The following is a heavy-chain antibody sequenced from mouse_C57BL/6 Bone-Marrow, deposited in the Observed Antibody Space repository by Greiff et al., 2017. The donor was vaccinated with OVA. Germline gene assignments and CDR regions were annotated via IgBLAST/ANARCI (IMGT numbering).Heavy chain of an antibody. CDR3: ARQNDYYNFGY. V-gene: IGHV5-6*01. Sequence: EVQLQESGGDLVKPGGSLKLSCAASGFTFSSYGMSWVRQTPDKRLEWVATISSGGSSTYYPDSVKGRFTISRDNAKNTLYLQMSSLKSEDTAMYYCARQNDYYNFGYWYRGPALPV. CDR2: ISSGGSST. CDR1: GFTFSSYG. D-gene: IGHD2-3*01. J-gene: IGHJ2*01.